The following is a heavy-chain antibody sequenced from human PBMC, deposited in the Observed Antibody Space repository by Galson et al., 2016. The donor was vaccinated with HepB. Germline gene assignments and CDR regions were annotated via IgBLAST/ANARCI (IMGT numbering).Heavy chain of an antibody. J-gene: IGHJ4*02. Sequence: SLRLSCAASGFTFSSYGMHWVRQAPGKGLEWVAVIWYDGSNKYYADSVKGRFTISRDNSKNTLYLQMNSLRAEDTAVYYCAVSSGWRPGFDDWGQGTLVTVSS. D-gene: IGHD6-19*01. V-gene: IGHV3-33*01. CDR3: AVSSGWRPGFDD. CDR2: IWYDGSNK. CDR1: GFTFSSYG.